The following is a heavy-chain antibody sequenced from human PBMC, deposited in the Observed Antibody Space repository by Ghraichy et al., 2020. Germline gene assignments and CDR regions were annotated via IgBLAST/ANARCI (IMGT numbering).Heavy chain of an antibody. J-gene: IGHJ4*02. CDR3: ARDSHYGGDNDY. CDR2: INPSGGST. D-gene: IGHD4-23*01. CDR1: GYTFTSYY. V-gene: IGHV1-46*01. Sequence: ASVKVSCKASGYTFTSYYLHWVRQAPGQGLEWMGIINPSGGSTGYAQKFQGRITMTRDTSTSTVYMELSSLRSEDTAVYYCARDSHYGGDNDYWGQGTLVTVSS.